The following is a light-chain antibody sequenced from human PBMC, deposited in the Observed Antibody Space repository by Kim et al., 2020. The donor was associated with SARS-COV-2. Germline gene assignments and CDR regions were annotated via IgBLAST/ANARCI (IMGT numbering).Light chain of an antibody. V-gene: IGLV2-23*02. Sequence: QSALTQPASVSGSPGQSITISCTRTSSDVGSYNLVSWYQQHPGKAPKLMIYEVSKWPSGVSNRFSGSKSGNTASLTISGLQTEDEADYYCCSYAGSSTSVVFGGGTQLTVL. J-gene: IGLJ3*02. CDR3: CSYAGSSTSVV. CDR2: EVS. CDR1: SSDVGSYNL.